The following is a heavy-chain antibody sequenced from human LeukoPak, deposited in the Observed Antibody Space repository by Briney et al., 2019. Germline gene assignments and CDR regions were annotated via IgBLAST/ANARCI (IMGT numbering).Heavy chain of an antibody. D-gene: IGHD1-1*01. Sequence: SETLSLTCTVSGGSISSSSDYWGWIRQAPGKGLEWIGSIYYHENTYYNSSLKRRFTISVDTSTNQFSLKLTSVTAADTAVYFCARRAYSAAYWKHFDYWGQGTLVTVSS. CDR1: GGSISSSSDY. CDR2: IYYHENT. CDR3: ARRAYSAAYWKHFDY. J-gene: IGHJ4*02. V-gene: IGHV4-39*01.